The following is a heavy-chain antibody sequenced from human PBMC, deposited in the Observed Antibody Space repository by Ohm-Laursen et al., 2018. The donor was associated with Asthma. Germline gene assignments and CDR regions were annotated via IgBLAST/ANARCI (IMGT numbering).Heavy chain of an antibody. V-gene: IGHV4-61*08. CDR3: ARLDWALSVFDL. CDR2: MHSSGGA. J-gene: IGHJ5*02. D-gene: IGHD3-9*01. Sequence: SDTLSLTCAVSGGSVDTRGYYWSWIRQPPGRGLEWIAYMHSSGGANYNPSLQSRVTLSVDASNNRVSLRLSFVTAADTALYFCARLDWALSVFDLWGQGAPVTVAS. CDR1: GGSVDTRGYY.